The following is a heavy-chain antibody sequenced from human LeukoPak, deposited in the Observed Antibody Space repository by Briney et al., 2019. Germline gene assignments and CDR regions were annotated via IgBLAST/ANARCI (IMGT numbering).Heavy chain of an antibody. Sequence: ASVKVSCKASGYTFTGYYMHWVRQAPGQGLEWMGWINPNSGGTNYAQKFQGGVTMTRDTSISTAYMELSRLRSDDTAVYYCARAGGPYYYDSSGYYGYWGQGTLVTVSS. CDR2: INPNSGGT. V-gene: IGHV1-2*02. CDR1: GYTFTGYY. CDR3: ARAGGPYYYDSSGYYGY. D-gene: IGHD3-22*01. J-gene: IGHJ4*02.